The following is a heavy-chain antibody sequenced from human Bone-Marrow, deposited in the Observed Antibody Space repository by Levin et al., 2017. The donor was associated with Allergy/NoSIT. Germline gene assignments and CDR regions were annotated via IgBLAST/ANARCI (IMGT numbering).Heavy chain of an antibody. CDR3: ARGSCPSSSCPNYFYHYGLDV. D-gene: IGHD6-13*01. CDR2: IYTSGTT. CDR1: GASISKYY. Sequence: SETLSLTCTVSGASISKYYWTWIRQSAGGGLEWLGRIYTSGTTSYNRSLMSRISMSIDSSTNQFSLRLTSVTAADTAVYYCARGSCPSSSCPNYFYHYGLDVWGQGTTVTVSS. V-gene: IGHV4-4*07. J-gene: IGHJ6*02.